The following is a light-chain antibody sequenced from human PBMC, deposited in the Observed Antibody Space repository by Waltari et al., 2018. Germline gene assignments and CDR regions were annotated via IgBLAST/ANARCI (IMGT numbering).Light chain of an antibody. CDR3: QQSYSTLLT. Sequence: DIQMTQSPSSLSASVGYSSTITCRASQSISSYLNWYQQKPGKAPKLLIYAASSLQSGVPSRFSGSGSGTDFTLTISSLQPEDFATYYCQQSYSTLLTFGGGTKVEIK. CDR1: QSISSY. J-gene: IGKJ4*01. CDR2: AAS. V-gene: IGKV1-39*01.